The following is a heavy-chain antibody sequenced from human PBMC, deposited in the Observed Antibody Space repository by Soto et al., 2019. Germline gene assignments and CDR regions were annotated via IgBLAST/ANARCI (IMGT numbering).Heavy chain of an antibody. Sequence: QMQLVQSGPEVKKPGTSVKVSCKASGFTFTSSAVQWVRQARGQRLEWIGWIVVGSGNTNYAQKFQERVTITRDMATSPAVIGVRSLGSEGQAVYLWAGGPPGYDFWSGYYTGGRGMDVWGQGTTVTVSS. J-gene: IGHJ6*02. CDR2: IVVGSGNT. D-gene: IGHD3-3*01. V-gene: IGHV1-58*01. CDR1: GFTFTSSA. CDR3: AGGPPGYDFWSGYYTGGRGMDV.